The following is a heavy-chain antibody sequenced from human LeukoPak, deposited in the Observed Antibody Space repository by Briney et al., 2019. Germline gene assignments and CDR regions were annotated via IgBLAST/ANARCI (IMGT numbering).Heavy chain of an antibody. D-gene: IGHD3-9*01. Sequence: QPGASLRLSCAASGFTFSNYAMSWVRQAPGKGLEWVSAITGSGGNTYYADSVKGRFTISRDNSKITVFLQMNSLRAEDTAVYYCARWGDYDVLTGYYVSDYWGQGTLVTVSS. CDR1: GFTFSNYA. CDR2: ITGSGGNT. J-gene: IGHJ4*02. CDR3: ARWGDYDVLTGYYVSDY. V-gene: IGHV3-23*01.